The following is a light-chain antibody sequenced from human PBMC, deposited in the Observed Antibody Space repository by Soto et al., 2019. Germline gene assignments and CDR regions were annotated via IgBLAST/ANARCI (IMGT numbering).Light chain of an antibody. Sequence: QSVLTQPPSVSAAPGQKVTISCSGSSSNIGNNYVSWYQQLPGTAPKLLIYDNNKRPSGIPDRFSGSKSDTSATLGITGLQTGDEADYDCGTWDSSLSSWVFGGGTQLTVL. CDR3: GTWDSSLSSWV. J-gene: IGLJ3*02. V-gene: IGLV1-51*01. CDR2: DNN. CDR1: SSNIGNNY.